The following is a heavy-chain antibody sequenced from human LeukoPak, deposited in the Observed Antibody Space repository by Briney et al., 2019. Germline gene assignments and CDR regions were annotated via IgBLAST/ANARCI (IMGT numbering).Heavy chain of an antibody. D-gene: IGHD2-2*01. J-gene: IGHJ3*02. CDR1: GFTFSNFA. V-gene: IGHV3-23*01. CDR3: AKLVAAPAMGACDI. CDR2: ISGSGGST. Sequence: GGSLRLSCAASGFTFSNFAMNWVRQAPGKGLEWVSTISGSGGSTYYADSVKGRFTISRDNSKNSVFLQMNSLRAEDTALYYCAKLVAAPAMGACDIWGQGTVVTVSS.